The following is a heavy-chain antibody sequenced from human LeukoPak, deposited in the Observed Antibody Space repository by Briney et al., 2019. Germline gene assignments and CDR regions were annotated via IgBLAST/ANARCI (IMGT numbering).Heavy chain of an antibody. V-gene: IGHV4-30-4*01. CDR3: ARSGSYPVGFDP. Sequence: SETLSLTCTVSGGSISSGDYYWSWIRQPPGKGLEWIGYIYYSGSTYYNPSLKSRVTISVGTSKNQFSLKLSSVTAADTAVYYCARSGSYPVGFDPWGQGTLVTVSS. CDR1: GGSISSGDYY. J-gene: IGHJ5*02. D-gene: IGHD1-26*01. CDR2: IYYSGST.